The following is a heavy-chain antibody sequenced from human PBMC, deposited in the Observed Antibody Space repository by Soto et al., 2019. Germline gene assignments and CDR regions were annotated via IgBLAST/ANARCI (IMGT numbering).Heavy chain of an antibody. CDR2: IWYDGSNK. CDR1: GFTFSSYG. V-gene: IGHV3-33*01. J-gene: IGHJ4*02. Sequence: QVQLVESGGGVVQPGRSLRLSCAASGFTFSSYGMHWVRQAPGKGLEWVAVIWYDGSNKYYADSVKGRFTISRDNSKNTLYLQMNSLRAEDTALYYCAREDSIAAAVFAYWGQGTLVTVSS. D-gene: IGHD6-13*01. CDR3: AREDSIAAAVFAY.